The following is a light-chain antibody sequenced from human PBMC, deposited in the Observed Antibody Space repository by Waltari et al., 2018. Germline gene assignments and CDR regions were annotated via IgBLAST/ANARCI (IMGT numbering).Light chain of an antibody. CDR1: SGSIASNY. Sequence: NFMLAQPHSVSESPGKTVTVSCTRSSGSIASNYVQWHQQRPGSAPTTVIYGDDQRPSGVPDLFSGSIDSSSNSASLSISGLKTEDEADYYCQSYDSNNPWVFGGGTKLTVL. V-gene: IGLV6-57*03. J-gene: IGLJ3*02. CDR3: QSYDSNNPWV. CDR2: GDD.